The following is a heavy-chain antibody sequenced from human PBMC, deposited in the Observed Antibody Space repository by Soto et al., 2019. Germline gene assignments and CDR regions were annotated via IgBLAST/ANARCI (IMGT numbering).Heavy chain of an antibody. V-gene: IGHV4-34*01. J-gene: IGHJ4*02. Sequence: SSETLSLTCAVYGGSFSGYYWSWIRQPPGKGLEWIGEINHSGSTNYNPSLKSRVTISVDTSKNQFSLKLSSVTAADTAVYYCARGRTAMVLQWGQGTLVTVYS. D-gene: IGHD5-18*01. CDR1: GGSFSGYY. CDR3: ARGRTAMVLQ. CDR2: INHSGST.